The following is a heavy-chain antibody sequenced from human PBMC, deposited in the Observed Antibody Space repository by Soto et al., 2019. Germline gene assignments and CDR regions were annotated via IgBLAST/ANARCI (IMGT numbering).Heavy chain of an antibody. J-gene: IGHJ3*02. D-gene: IGHD3-16*02. CDR2: IYHSGST. CDR1: GGSIRSGGYS. CDR3: ARAHTPLYGADAFDI. V-gene: IGHV4-30-2*01. Sequence: QLQLQESGSGLVKPSQTLSLTWAVSGGSIRSGGYSWNWIRQPPRQGLGWIGYIYHSGSTYYNPSIKSRVTKSADRSKNQFSLTLSSVTAADTAVYYCARAHTPLYGADAFDIWGQGTLVTLSS.